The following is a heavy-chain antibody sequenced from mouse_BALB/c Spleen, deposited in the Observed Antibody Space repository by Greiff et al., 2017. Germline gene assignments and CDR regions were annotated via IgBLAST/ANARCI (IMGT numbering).Heavy chain of an antibody. CDR2: IRNKANGYTT. CDR1: GFTFTDYY. Sequence: EVQRVESGGGLVQPGGSLRLSCATSGFTFTDYYMSWVRQPPGKALEWLGFIRNKANGYTTEYSASVKGRFTISRDNYQSILYLQMNTLRAEDSATYYCARDYDWYFDVWGAGTTVTVSS. V-gene: IGHV7-3*02. J-gene: IGHJ1*01. CDR3: ARDYDWYFDV.